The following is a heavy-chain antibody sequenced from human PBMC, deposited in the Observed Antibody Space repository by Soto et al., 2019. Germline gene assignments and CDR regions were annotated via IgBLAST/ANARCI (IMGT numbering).Heavy chain of an antibody. CDR2: INAGNGNT. CDR3: ARVFLERQTTYSYYYYMDV. D-gene: IGHD1-1*01. J-gene: IGHJ6*03. CDR1: GYTFTSYA. Sequence: ASVKVSCKASGYTFTSYAMHWVRQAPGQRLEWMGWINAGNGNTKYSQKFQGRVTITRDTSASTAYMELSSLRSEDTAVYYCARVFLERQTTYSYYYYMDVWGKGTTVTVSS. V-gene: IGHV1-3*01.